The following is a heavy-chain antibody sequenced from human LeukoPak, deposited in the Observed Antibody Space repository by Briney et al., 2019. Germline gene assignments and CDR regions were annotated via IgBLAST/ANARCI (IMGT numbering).Heavy chain of an antibody. CDR3: ARGSGQQPSWGYYYYYMDV. CDR2: INHSGST. V-gene: IGHV4-34*01. CDR1: GGSFSGYY. D-gene: IGHD6-13*01. J-gene: IGHJ6*03. Sequence: SETLSLTCAVYGGSFSGYYWSWIRKPPGKGLEWIGEINHSGSTNYNPSLKSRVTISVDTSKNQFSLKLSSVTAADTAVYYCARGSGQQPSWGYYYYYMDVWGKGTTVTVSS.